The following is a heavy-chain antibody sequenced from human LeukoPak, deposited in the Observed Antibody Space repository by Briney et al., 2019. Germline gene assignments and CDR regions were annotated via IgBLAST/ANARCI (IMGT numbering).Heavy chain of an antibody. CDR2: ISSRGSTI. V-gene: IGHV3-11*01. J-gene: IGHJ4*02. CDR1: VFTLSDYY. Sequence: GGSLRLSCGASVFTLSDYYMSWIRLPPGQGLEWVSYISSRGSTIYYADSVKGRFTISRDNAKHSLYLQMNRLRAEDTAVYYCARAWYYDYVWGSYRYLDYWGEATLVAVSS. CDR3: ARAWYYDYVWGSYRYLDY. D-gene: IGHD3-16*02.